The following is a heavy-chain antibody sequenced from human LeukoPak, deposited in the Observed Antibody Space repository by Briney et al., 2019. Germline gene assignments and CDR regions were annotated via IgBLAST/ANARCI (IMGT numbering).Heavy chain of an antibody. CDR2: IYYSGST. CDR1: DGSISSYY. D-gene: IGHD3-10*01. J-gene: IGHJ4*02. Sequence: SETLSLTCTVSDGSISSYYWSWIRQPPGKGLEWIGYIYYSGSTNYNPSLKSRVTISVDTSKNQFSLKLSSVTAADTAVYYCARESMVRGVTFDYWGQGTLATVSS. CDR3: ARESMVRGVTFDY. V-gene: IGHV4-59*01.